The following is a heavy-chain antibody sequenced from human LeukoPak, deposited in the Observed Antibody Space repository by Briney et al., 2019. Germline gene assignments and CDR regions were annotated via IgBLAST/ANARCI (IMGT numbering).Heavy chain of an antibody. CDR1: GYTLTELS. CDR2: FDPEDGET. Sequence: GASVKVSCKVSGYTLTELSMHWVRQAPGKGLEWMGGFDPEDGETIYAQKFQGRVTMTEDTSTDTAYMELSSLRSEDTAVYYCAKFSVPVTYYYDSSGLTVATGWFDPWGQGTLVTVSS. D-gene: IGHD3-22*01. CDR3: AKFSVPVTYYYDSSGLTVATGWFDP. J-gene: IGHJ5*02. V-gene: IGHV1-24*01.